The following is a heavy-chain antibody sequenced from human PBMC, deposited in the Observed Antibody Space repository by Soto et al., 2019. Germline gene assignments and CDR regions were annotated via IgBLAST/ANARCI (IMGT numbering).Heavy chain of an antibody. V-gene: IGHV3-23*01. CDR1: GFTFSSYA. D-gene: IGHD6-19*01. J-gene: IGHJ4*02. CDR3: EGSSGWSTYYFDY. Sequence: GGSLRLSCAASGFTFSSYAMSWVRQAPGKGLEWVSAISGSGGSTYYADSVKGRFTISRDNSKNTLYLQMNSLRAEGTAIYYCEGSSGWSTYYFDYWGQGTLVTVSS. CDR2: ISGSGGST.